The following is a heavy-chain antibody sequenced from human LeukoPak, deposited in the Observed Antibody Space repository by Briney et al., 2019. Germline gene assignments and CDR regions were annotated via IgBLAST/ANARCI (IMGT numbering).Heavy chain of an antibody. CDR2: TYYRSKWFN. CDR1: GDSVSSNTAA. V-gene: IGHV6-1*01. Sequence: SQTLALTCAISGDSVSSNTAAWNWIRQSPSRGLEWLGRTYYRSKWFNHYALSVKSRIIINPGTSKNQCSLHLNSVTPEDTAVYYCAKGAGDTNWFDPWGQGTLVTVSS. D-gene: IGHD2-21*01. CDR3: AKGAGDTNWFDP. J-gene: IGHJ5*02.